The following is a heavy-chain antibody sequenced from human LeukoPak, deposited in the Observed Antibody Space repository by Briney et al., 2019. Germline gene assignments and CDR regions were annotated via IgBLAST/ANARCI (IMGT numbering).Heavy chain of an antibody. J-gene: IGHJ4*02. CDR3: AREWSNQDYFDY. D-gene: IGHD1-14*01. CDR1: SGSISSYY. CDR2: IYYSGST. Sequence: SETLSLTCTVSSGSISSYYWSWIRQPPGKGLEWIGYIYYSGSTNYNPSLKSRVTISVDTSKNQFSLKLSSVTAADTAVYYCAREWSNQDYFDYWGQGTLVTVSS. V-gene: IGHV4-59*01.